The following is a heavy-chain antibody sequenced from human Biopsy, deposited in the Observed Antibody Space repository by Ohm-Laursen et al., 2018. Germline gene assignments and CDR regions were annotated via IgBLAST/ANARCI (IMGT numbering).Heavy chain of an antibody. CDR1: GVSITAYY. CDR3: ARMDCSGGSCHYYSYSMDV. V-gene: IGHV4-4*09. D-gene: IGHD2-15*01. CDR2: IHHSGST. Sequence: PGTLSLTCTVSGVSITAYYWSWIRQPPGKGLECIGNIHHSGSTNYNPSLKSRLTISVDTSKNQFSLKLSSVTAADTAVYYCARMDCSGGSCHYYSYSMDVWGQGTTVTVSS. J-gene: IGHJ6*02.